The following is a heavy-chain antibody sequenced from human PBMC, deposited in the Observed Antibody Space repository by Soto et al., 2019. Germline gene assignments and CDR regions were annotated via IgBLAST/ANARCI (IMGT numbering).Heavy chain of an antibody. V-gene: IGHV1-2*02. D-gene: IGHD6-19*01. CDR2: INPHSGDT. Sequence: QVQLVQSGAEVKNPGASVKVSCKTSGDTFTGYYMHWVRQAPGQGLEWMGWINPHSGDTDYAQTVQGRVTMTRDTSISTAYMELSRLRSNDTAFYYCARGYSTGWYSSVFFDYWGQGTLVTVSS. CDR3: ARGYSTGWYSSVFFDY. J-gene: IGHJ4*02. CDR1: GDTFTGYY.